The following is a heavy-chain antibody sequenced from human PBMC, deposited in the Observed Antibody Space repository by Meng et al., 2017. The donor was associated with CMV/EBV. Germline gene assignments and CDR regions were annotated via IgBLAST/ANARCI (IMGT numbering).Heavy chain of an antibody. D-gene: IGHD2-15*01. Sequence: GSLRLSCAVYGGSFSGYYWSWIRQPPGKGLEWIGEINHSGSTNYNPSLKSRVTISVDTSKDQFSLKLSSVTAADTAVYYCARGGAANYYYYGMDVWGQGTTVTVSS. V-gene: IGHV4-34*01. J-gene: IGHJ6*02. CDR2: INHSGST. CDR3: ARGGAANYYYYGMDV. CDR1: GGSFSGYY.